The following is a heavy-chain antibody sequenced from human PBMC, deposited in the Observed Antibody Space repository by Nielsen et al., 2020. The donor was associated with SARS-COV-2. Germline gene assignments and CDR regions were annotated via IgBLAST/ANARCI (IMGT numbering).Heavy chain of an antibody. V-gene: IGHV1-69*04. CDR3: ATNYYDGSAYYYDPLGFDY. CDR2: VIPVLGTA. D-gene: IGHD3-22*01. J-gene: IGHJ4*02. CDR1: GGTFSGYA. Sequence: SVKVSCRASGGTFSGYAVNWVRQAPGQGLEWMGRVIPVLGTANYAQKFQDRVTISADKSTSAAYMDPSSLRSEDTALYYCATNYYDGSAYYYDPLGFDYWGQGTLVTVSS.